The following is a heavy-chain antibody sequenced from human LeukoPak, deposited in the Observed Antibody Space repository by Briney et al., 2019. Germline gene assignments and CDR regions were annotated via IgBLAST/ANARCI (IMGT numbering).Heavy chain of an antibody. CDR3: ARGPRRLVTWYFDL. CDR1: RLTFSDYV. V-gene: IGHV3-30-3*01. D-gene: IGHD3-9*01. J-gene: IGHJ2*01. Sequence: GGSLRLSCAASRLTFSDYVLNWLRQAPGKGLEWVAVISYDGANKYYADSVKGRFTISRDNSKNTLYLQMNSLSPEDTAVYYCARGPRRLVTWYFDLWGRGTLVTVSS. CDR2: ISYDGANK.